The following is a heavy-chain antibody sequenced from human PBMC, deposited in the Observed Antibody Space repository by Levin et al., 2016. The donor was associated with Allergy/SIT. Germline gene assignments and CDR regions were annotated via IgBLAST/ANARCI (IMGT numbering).Heavy chain of an antibody. Sequence: RLSCAASGFTFSSYGMHWVRQAPGKGLEWVSVIGSDANNQHYADSVKGRFTLSRDNSKNTLYLQMNSLRAEDTAVYYCARDDYGSGSYFQAFDIWGQGTMVTVSS. J-gene: IGHJ3*02. D-gene: IGHD3-10*01. CDR2: IGSDANNQ. CDR1: GFTFSSYG. CDR3: ARDDYGSGSYFQAFDI. V-gene: IGHV3-33*01.